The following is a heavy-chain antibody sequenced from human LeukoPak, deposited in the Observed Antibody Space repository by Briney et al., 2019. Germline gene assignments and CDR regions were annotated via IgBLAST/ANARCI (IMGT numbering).Heavy chain of an antibody. D-gene: IGHD2-2*01. Sequence: GASVKVSCKASGYTFTSNYIHWVRQAPGQGLEWMGMIYPRDGSTSYAQKFQGRVTVTRDTSTSTVHMELSGLRSEDTAVYYCARGYCYNSNCFGSFDFWGQGTLVTVSS. CDR2: IYPRDGST. CDR1: GYTFTSNY. CDR3: ARGYCYNSNCFGSFDF. J-gene: IGHJ4*02. V-gene: IGHV1-46*01.